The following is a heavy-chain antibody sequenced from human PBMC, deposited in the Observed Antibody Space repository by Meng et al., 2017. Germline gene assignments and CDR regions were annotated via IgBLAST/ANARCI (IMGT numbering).Heavy chain of an antibody. CDR2: IKQDGSEK. CDR3: ARDMQWVTTNDY. Sequence: GESLKISCAASGFTFSSYWMSWVRQAPGKGLEWAANIKQDGSEKYYVDSVKGRFTISRDNAKNSLYLQMNSLRAEDTAVYYCARDMQWVTTNDYWGQGTLVTGSS. V-gene: IGHV3-7*01. CDR1: GFTFSSYW. D-gene: IGHD4-17*01. J-gene: IGHJ4*02.